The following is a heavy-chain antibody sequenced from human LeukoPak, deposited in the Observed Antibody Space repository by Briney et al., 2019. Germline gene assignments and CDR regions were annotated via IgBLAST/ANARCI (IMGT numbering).Heavy chain of an antibody. CDR3: ASGSSGYGYYYYMDV. CDR2: IIPIFGTA. J-gene: IGHJ6*03. CDR1: GGTFISYA. V-gene: IGHV1-69*13. Sequence: SVKVSRKASGGTFISYAISWVRQAPGQGLEWMGGIIPIFGTANYAQKFQGRVTITADESTSTAYMELSSLRSEDTAVYYCASGSSGYGYYYYMDVWGKGTTVTVSS. D-gene: IGHD3-22*01.